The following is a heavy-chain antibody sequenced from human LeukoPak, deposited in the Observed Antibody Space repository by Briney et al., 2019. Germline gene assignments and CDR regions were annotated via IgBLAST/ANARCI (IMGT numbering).Heavy chain of an antibody. CDR1: GGSISSYY. J-gene: IGHJ4*02. CDR2: IYYSGST. V-gene: IGHV4-59*08. Sequence: SETLSFTCTVSGGSISSYYWSWIRQPPGKGLEWIGYIYYSGSTNYNPSLKSRVTISVDTSKNQFSLKLSSVTAADTAVYYCARRHSSGYYYFDYWGQGTLVTVSS. CDR3: ARRHSSGYYYFDY. D-gene: IGHD3-22*01.